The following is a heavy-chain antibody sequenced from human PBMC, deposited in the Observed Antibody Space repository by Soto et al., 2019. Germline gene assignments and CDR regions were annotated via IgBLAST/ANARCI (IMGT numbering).Heavy chain of an antibody. CDR3: ARGVGNDYSDYYFDY. D-gene: IGHD4-17*01. J-gene: IGHJ4*02. Sequence: QVQLQESGPGLMKPSQTLSLTCTVSGGSIRSGGYYWSWIRQPPGKGLEWIGYVYYSGSTYFNPSLKSRVTISVDTSKNQFSLKLSSVTAADTAVYYCARGVGNDYSDYYFDYWGQGTLVTVSS. CDR1: GGSIRSGGYY. V-gene: IGHV4-31*03. CDR2: VYYSGST.